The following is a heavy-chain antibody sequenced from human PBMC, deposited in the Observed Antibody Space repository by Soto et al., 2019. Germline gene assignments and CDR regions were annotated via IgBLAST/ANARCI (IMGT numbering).Heavy chain of an antibody. D-gene: IGHD6-13*01. CDR3: TRDASRDSSARGWFDP. J-gene: IGHJ5*02. CDR1: GFTFRSFT. Sequence: KTGGSLRLSCAASGFTFRSFTMNWVRQAPGKGLEWVSTISSNSAYIYYTDALRGRFTISRDNAKNSLHLQMNSLRAEGTAVYYCTRDASRDSSARGWFDPWGPGTLVTVSS. V-gene: IGHV3-21*01. CDR2: ISSNSAYI.